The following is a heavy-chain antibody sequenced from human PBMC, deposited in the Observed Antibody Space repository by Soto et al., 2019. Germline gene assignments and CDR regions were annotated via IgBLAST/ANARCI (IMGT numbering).Heavy chain of an antibody. Sequence: QVQLVQSGAEVKKPGASVKVSCKASGYTFTSYGITWVRQAPGQGLEWMGGISAYNGNTNYAQKLQGRVTMTTDTYTSTAYMELRSLRSDDTAVYYCARASSYCGGDCYYYYGMDVWGQGTTVTVSS. J-gene: IGHJ6*02. CDR3: ARASSYCGGDCYYYYGMDV. CDR2: ISAYNGNT. V-gene: IGHV1-18*01. CDR1: GYTFTSYG. D-gene: IGHD2-21*02.